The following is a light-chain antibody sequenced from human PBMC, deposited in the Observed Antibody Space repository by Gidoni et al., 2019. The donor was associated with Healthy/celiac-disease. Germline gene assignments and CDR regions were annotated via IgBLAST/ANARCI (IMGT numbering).Light chain of an antibody. J-gene: IGKJ2*01. CDR3: QHYNSYSQT. Sequence: DIQMTQSPSTLSASGGDRVTITCRASQSISSWLAWYQQKPGPAPKLLSYKASSLESGVPSRFSGCGSGTEFTLTSSSLQPYDFATYYCQHYNSYSQTFGQGTKLDIK. V-gene: IGKV1-5*03. CDR1: QSISSW. CDR2: KAS.